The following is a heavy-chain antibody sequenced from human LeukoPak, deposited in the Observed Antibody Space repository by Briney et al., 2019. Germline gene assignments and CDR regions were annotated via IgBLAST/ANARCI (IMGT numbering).Heavy chain of an antibody. Sequence: GGSLRLSCAASGFTFSTYWMHWVRQVPGKGLVWVSRINGDGSNTSYADSVKGRFTISRDNSKNTLYLQMNSLRAEDTAVYYCARAPEQWLVEGGYYYYMDVWGKGTTVTISS. CDR3: ARAPEQWLVEGGYYYYMDV. D-gene: IGHD6-19*01. CDR1: GFTFSTYW. V-gene: IGHV3-74*01. J-gene: IGHJ6*03. CDR2: INGDGSNT.